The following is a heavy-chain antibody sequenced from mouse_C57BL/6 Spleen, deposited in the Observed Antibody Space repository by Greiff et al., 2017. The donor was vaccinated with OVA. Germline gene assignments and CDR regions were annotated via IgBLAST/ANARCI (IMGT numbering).Heavy chain of an antibody. Sequence: QVQLQQPGAELVKPGASVKMSCKASGYTFTSYWIPWVKQRPGQGLEWIGDIYPGSGSTNYTEKFKSKATLTVDTSSSTAYMQLSSLTSEDSAVDSCARSTVTGAWFAYWGQGTLVTVSA. J-gene: IGHJ3*01. CDR2: IYPGSGST. CDR3: ARSTVTGAWFAY. D-gene: IGHD4-1*02. CDR1: GYTFTSYW. V-gene: IGHV1-55*01.